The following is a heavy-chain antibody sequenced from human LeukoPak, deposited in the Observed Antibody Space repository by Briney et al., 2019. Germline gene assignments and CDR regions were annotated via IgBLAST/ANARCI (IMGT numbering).Heavy chain of an antibody. CDR3: ARQYCSSTSCYSYYCYGMDV. CDR2: IYYSGST. J-gene: IGHJ6*02. V-gene: IGHV4-39*01. D-gene: IGHD2-2*01. Sequence: GSLRLSCAASGFSFSSYWMSWVRQPPGKGLEWIGSIYYSGSTYYNPSLKSRVTISVDTSKNQFSLKLSSATAADTAVYYCARQYCSSTSCYSYYCYGMDVWGQGTTVTVSS. CDR1: GFSFSSYW.